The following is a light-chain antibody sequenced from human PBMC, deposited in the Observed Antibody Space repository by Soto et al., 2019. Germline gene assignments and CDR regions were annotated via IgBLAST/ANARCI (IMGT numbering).Light chain of an antibody. Sequence: EIVMTQSPATLSMSPGESATLSCRPSQSISKNLAWYQQNPGQAPRLLIYGASTRATGIPARFSGSGSGTEFTLTISSLQSEDFAVYYCQQYNNWPPLTFGGGTKVEIK. J-gene: IGKJ4*01. V-gene: IGKV3-15*01. CDR3: QQYNNWPPLT. CDR1: QSISKN. CDR2: GAS.